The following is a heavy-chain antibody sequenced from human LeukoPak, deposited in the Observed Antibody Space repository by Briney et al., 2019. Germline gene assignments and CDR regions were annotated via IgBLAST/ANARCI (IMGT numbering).Heavy chain of an antibody. Sequence: PGGSLRLSCAVSGFTYDDYGMSWVRQAPGKGLEWVSGINWNGGNTGYADSVKGRFTISRDNAKNTLYLQMNSLRAEDTAVFYCAKDRDDYVWGSYLGAFDIWGQGTMVTVSS. V-gene: IGHV3-20*04. D-gene: IGHD3-16*01. CDR2: INWNGGNT. J-gene: IGHJ3*02. CDR1: GFTYDDYG. CDR3: AKDRDDYVWGSYLGAFDI.